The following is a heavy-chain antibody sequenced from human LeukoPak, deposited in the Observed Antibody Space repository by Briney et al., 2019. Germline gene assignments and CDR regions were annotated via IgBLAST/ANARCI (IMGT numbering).Heavy chain of an antibody. J-gene: IGHJ4*02. CDR3: AKQTRTTTAPDY. D-gene: IGHD1-1*01. CDR1: GFTVSSSY. Sequence: PGGSLRLSCAASGFTVSSSYMNWVRQAPGKGLEWVSLIYGGGSTYYADSVKGRFTISRDNSKNTLYLQMNSLRAEDTAVYYCAKQTRTTTAPDYWGQGTLVTVSS. V-gene: IGHV3-53*01. CDR2: IYGGGST.